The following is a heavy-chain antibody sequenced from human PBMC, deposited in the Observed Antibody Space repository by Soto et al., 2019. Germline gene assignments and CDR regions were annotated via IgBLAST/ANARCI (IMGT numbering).Heavy chain of an antibody. CDR2: ISYDGSNK. J-gene: IGHJ4*02. Sequence: GGSLRLSCAASGFTFSSYAMHWVRQAPGKGLEWVAVISYDGSNKYYADSVKGRFTISRDNSKNTLYLQMNSLRAEDTAVYYCARVFFYDSSGYPWYYFDYWGRGTLVTVSS. V-gene: IGHV3-30-3*01. CDR1: GFTFSSYA. CDR3: ARVFFYDSSGYPWYYFDY. D-gene: IGHD3-22*01.